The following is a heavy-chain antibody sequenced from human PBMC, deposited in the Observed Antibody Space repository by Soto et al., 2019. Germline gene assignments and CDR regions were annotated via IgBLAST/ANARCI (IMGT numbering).Heavy chain of an antibody. D-gene: IGHD2-21*01. CDR3: AIKNTQYCGGECPHDAFDI. CDR1: GGTFSSYA. J-gene: IGHJ3*02. V-gene: IGHV1-69*13. CDR2: IIPIFGTA. Sequence: SVKVSCKASGGTFSSYAISWVRQAPGQGLEWMGGIIPIFGTANYAQKFQGRVTITADESTRTAYMELSSLRSEDTAVYYCAIKNTQYCGGECPHDAFDIWGQGTMVTVSS.